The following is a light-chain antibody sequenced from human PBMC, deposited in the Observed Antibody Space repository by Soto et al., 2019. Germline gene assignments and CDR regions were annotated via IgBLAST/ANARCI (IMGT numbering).Light chain of an antibody. J-gene: IGLJ1*01. V-gene: IGLV2-23*01. CDR3: CSYAGSSTFV. CDR2: EGS. Sequence: QSVLTQPASGSGSPGQSITIAWTGTSSDVGSYNLVSWYQQHPGKAPKLMIYEGSKRPSGVSNRFSGSKSGNTASLTISGLQAEAEADYYCCSYAGSSTFVFGTGTKVTVL. CDR1: SSDVGSYNL.